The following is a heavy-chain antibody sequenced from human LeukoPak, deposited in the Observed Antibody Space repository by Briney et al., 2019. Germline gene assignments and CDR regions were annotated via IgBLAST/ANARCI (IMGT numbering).Heavy chain of an antibody. Sequence: SETLSLTCAVYGETFSGYFWSWIRQPPGEGLEWIGEINHSGTTNYNPSLKSRVTISVDTPMNQFSLKLRSVTAADTAVYYCARESKIYDGDGYYLDYWGQGTLVTVSS. J-gene: IGHJ4*02. CDR1: GETFSGYF. CDR3: ARESKIYDGDGYYLDY. D-gene: IGHD3-22*01. CDR2: INHSGTT. V-gene: IGHV4-34*01.